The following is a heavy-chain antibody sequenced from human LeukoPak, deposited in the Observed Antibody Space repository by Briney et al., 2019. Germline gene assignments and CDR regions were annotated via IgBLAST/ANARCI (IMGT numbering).Heavy chain of an antibody. CDR3: ARAFWVGRGNSFHHYYMDV. CDR2: IIPIFGTA. Sequence: SVKVSCKASGGTFSSYAISWVRQAPGQGLEWMRGIIPIFGTANYAQKFQGRVTITADKSTSTAYMELSSLRSEDTAVYYCARAFWVGRGNSFHHYYMDVWGKGTTVTVSS. CDR1: GGTFSSYA. D-gene: IGHD3-16*01. J-gene: IGHJ6*03. V-gene: IGHV1-69*06.